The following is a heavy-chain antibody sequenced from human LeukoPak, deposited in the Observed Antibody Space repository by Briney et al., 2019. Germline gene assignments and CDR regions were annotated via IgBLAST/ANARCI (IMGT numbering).Heavy chain of an antibody. CDR1: GDTLSELT. CDR2: FDPGAGEI. Sequence: GAPVKVSCKVSGDTLSELTMHWVRQAPGKGLEWMGGFDPGAGEILYAQQFQGRVTMTEDTTTDTAYMELTSLRSEDSGVYFCAAGGIYSLLDYWGQGTLVTVSS. CDR3: AAGGIYSLLDY. V-gene: IGHV1-24*01. D-gene: IGHD3-10*01. J-gene: IGHJ4*02.